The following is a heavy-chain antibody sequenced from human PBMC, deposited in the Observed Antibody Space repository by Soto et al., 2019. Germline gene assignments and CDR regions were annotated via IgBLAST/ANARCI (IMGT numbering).Heavy chain of an antibody. J-gene: IGHJ4*02. D-gene: IGHD6-19*01. CDR3: VRHQRYSSGWYIDY. CDR2: VYYRGTT. V-gene: IGHV4-39*01. Sequence: QVQLQESGPGLVKPSETLSLTCTVSGGSINSANYYWGWIRQPPGKGLEWIGNVYYRGTTYYNPSLKGRVTISVDTSKNQFSLKLSSVTAADSAVFFCVRHQRYSSGWYIDYWGRGTPVTASS. CDR1: GGSINSANYY.